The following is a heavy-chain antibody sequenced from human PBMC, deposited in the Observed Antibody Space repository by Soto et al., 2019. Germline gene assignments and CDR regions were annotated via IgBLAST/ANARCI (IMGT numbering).Heavy chain of an antibody. D-gene: IGHD1-20*01. V-gene: IGHV4-59*01. CDR1: GGSISSYY. CDR3: ARYKSNYYYGMDV. Sequence: QVQLQESGPGLVKPSETLSLTCTVSGGSISSYYWSWIRQPPGKGLEWIGYIYYSGITNYNPSLKSRVTISVDTSTNQFSLKLSSVTAADTAVYYCARYKSNYYYGMDVWGQGTTVTVSS. CDR2: IYYSGIT. J-gene: IGHJ6*02.